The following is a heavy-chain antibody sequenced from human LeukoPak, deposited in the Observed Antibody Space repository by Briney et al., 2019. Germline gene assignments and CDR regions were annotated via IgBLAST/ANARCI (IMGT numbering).Heavy chain of an antibody. CDR3: ARGSRGGWSGYFDL. D-gene: IGHD6-19*01. CDR2: IWHDGSAE. Sequence: QPGGSLRLSCAASGFIFRNYGMYWVRQAPGKGLEWVAVIWHDGSAEFYADSVKGRFSISRDDSKNTVYLQMNSLRVEDTALYYCARGSRGGWSGYFDLWGQGIVVTVSS. CDR1: GFIFRNYG. J-gene: IGHJ4*02. V-gene: IGHV3-33*07.